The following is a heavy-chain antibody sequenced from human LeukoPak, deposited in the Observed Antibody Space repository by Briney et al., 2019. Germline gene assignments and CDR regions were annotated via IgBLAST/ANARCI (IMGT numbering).Heavy chain of an antibody. CDR3: ASLGTLRS. J-gene: IGHJ5*02. Sequence: SETLSLTCTVSGGSVSSSSYYWGWIRQPPGKGLEWIGSISYSGTNYNNPSLKGRVSILIDTSKNQFSVKLTSVTAADTAMYYCASLGTLRSWGQGTLVTVSS. CDR1: GGSVSSSSYY. V-gene: IGHV4-39*01. CDR2: ISYSGTN. D-gene: IGHD7-27*01.